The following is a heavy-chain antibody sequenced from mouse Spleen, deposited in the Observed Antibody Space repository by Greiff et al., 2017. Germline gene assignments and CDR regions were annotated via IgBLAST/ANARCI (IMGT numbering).Heavy chain of an antibody. CDR3: ARPLFITTATLGY. CDR2: ISNGGGST. V-gene: IGHV5-12*02. CDR1: GFTFSDYY. Sequence: EVKLVESGGGLVQPGGSLKLSCATSGFTFSDYYMYWVRQTPEKRLEWVAYISNGGGSTYYPDTVKGRFTISRDNAKNTLYLQMSRLKSEDTAMYYCARPLFITTATLGYWGQGTTLTVSS. D-gene: IGHD1-2*01. J-gene: IGHJ2*01.